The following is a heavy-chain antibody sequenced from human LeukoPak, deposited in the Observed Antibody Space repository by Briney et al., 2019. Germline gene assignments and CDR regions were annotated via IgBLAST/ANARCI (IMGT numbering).Heavy chain of an antibody. J-gene: IGHJ4*02. CDR3: AKGSLGGGSWYYDY. D-gene: IGHD2-15*01. CDR2: ISDSGGST. Sequence: GGSLRLSCAASGFTFSSYGMSWVRQAPGQGLEWVSAISDSGGSTYYADSVKGRFTISRDNSKNTLYMQMNSLRAEDTAVYYCAKGSLGGGSWYYDYWGQGTLVTVSS. V-gene: IGHV3-23*01. CDR1: GFTFSSYG.